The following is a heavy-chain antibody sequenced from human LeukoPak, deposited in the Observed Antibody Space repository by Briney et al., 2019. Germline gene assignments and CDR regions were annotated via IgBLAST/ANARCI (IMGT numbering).Heavy chain of an antibody. D-gene: IGHD2-2*01. J-gene: IGHJ4*02. CDR1: GFTFSSYT. CDR3: ARWVCSSTSCYYFDY. Sequence: GGSLRLSCAASGFTFSSYTMSWVRQAPGKGLEWVSSISNSSTYIYYADSVKGRFTISRDNVQNSLYLQMNSLRAEDTAVYYCARWVCSSTSCYYFDYWGQGTLVIVSS. CDR2: ISNSSTYI. V-gene: IGHV3-21*01.